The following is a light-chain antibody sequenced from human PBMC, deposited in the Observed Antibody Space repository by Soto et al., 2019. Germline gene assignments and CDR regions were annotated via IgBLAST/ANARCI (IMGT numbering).Light chain of an antibody. CDR1: SNDIGKYDY. CDR3: CSYTSSRTYV. J-gene: IGLJ1*01. CDR2: EVS. Sequence: QSVLTQPASVSGSPGQSITISCTGTSNDIGKYDYVAWYQQYPGMAPKLIIFEVSNRPSGVSDRYSASKSGNTASLTISALQAEDEADYYCCSYTSSRTYVFGNGTKVTVL. V-gene: IGLV2-14*01.